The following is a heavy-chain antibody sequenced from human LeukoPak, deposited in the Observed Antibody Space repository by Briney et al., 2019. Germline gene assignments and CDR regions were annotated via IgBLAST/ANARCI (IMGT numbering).Heavy chain of an antibody. CDR2: IYYSGST. D-gene: IGHD5-18*01. CDR3: ARDKVTDYYYGMDV. V-gene: IGHV4-59*01. Sequence: SETLSLTCSVSGGSISGYYWSWIRQPPGKGLEWIGYIYYSGSTHYSPSLESRVTISADTSKNQFSLKLTSVTAADTAVYYCARDKVTDYYYGMDVWGQGTTVTVSS. J-gene: IGHJ6*02. CDR1: GGSISGYY.